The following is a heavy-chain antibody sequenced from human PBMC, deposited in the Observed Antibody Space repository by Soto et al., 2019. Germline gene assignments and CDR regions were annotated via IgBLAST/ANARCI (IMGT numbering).Heavy chain of an antibody. J-gene: IGHJ4*01. V-gene: IGHV4-38-2*02. Sequence: SETLSLTCTVSCYSISSGSYWAWIRQPPGKGPEWIASIYHGGTTFYNPSLKSRITISVDTSNNQFSLKLTSVAAADTAVYYCARVHVMVVAGSTFDYWGHGTLVTVSS. D-gene: IGHD6-19*01. CDR3: ARVHVMVVAGSTFDY. CDR1: CYSISSGSY. CDR2: IYHGGTT.